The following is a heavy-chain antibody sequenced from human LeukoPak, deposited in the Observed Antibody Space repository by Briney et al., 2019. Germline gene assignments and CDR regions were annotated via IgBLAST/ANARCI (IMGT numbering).Heavy chain of an antibody. CDR3: ARGLYGGFGELLGIDY. V-gene: IGHV1-2*02. Sequence: ASVKVSCKASGYTFTGYYMHWVRQAPGQGLEWMGWINPNSGGTNYAQKLQGRVTMTTDTSTSTAYMELRSLRSDDTAVYYCARGLYGGFGELLGIDYWGQGTLVTVSS. CDR2: INPNSGGT. D-gene: IGHD3-10*01. CDR1: GYTFTGYY. J-gene: IGHJ4*02.